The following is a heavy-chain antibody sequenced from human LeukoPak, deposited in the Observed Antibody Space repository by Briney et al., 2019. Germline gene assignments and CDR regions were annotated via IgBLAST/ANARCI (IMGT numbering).Heavy chain of an antibody. V-gene: IGHV1-69*06. D-gene: IGHD2-15*01. Sequence: SVKASCKASGGTFSSYAISWVRQAPGQGLEWMGGIIPIFGTANYAQKFQGRVTITADKSTSTAYMEVSSLRSEDTAVYYCARSFGCSGGSCYSNWFDPWGQGTLVTVSS. CDR1: GGTFSSYA. J-gene: IGHJ5*02. CDR3: ARSFGCSGGSCYSNWFDP. CDR2: IIPIFGTA.